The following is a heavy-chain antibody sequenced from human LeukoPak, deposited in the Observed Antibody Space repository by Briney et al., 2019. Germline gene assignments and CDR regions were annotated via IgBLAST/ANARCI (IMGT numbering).Heavy chain of an antibody. CDR2: ISAYNGNT. Sequence: ASVKVSCKASGYTFTGYYMHWVRQAPGQGLEWMGWISAYNGNTNYAQKLQGRVTMTTDTSTSTAYMELRSLRSDDTAVYYCARGTYSGYDHFQDWGQGTLVTVSS. V-gene: IGHV1-18*04. D-gene: IGHD5-12*01. CDR3: ARGTYSGYDHFQD. CDR1: GYTFTGYY. J-gene: IGHJ4*02.